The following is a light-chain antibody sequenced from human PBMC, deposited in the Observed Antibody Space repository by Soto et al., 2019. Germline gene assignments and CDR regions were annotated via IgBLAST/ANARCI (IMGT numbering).Light chain of an antibody. CDR2: EGT. V-gene: IGLV2-23*01. CDR1: SSDFGSYSV. J-gene: IGLJ2*01. Sequence: QSALTQPASVSGSPGQSITISCTGTSSDFGSYSVVSWYQQHPGKAPKLLIYEGTKRPSGVSNRFSGSESGNTASLTISGLQAEDEADYYCHSYARSTLVFGGGTKLTVL. CDR3: HSYARSTLV.